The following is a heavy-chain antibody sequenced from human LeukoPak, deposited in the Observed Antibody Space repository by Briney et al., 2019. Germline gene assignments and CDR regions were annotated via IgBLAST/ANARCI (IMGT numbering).Heavy chain of an antibody. CDR1: GYSFINYY. J-gene: IGHJ6*03. CDR2: IIPIFGTA. CDR3: ARHRGYSYGGYYYYMDV. V-gene: IGHV1-69*06. D-gene: IGHD5-18*01. Sequence: GASVKVSCKTSGYSFINYYIHWVRQAPGQGLEWMGGIIPIFGTANYAQKFQGRVTITADKSTSTAYMELSSPRSEDTAVYYCARHRGYSYGGYYYYMDVWGKGTTVTVSS.